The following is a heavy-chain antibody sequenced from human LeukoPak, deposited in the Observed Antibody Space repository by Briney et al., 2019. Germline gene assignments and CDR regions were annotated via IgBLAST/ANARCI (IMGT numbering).Heavy chain of an antibody. Sequence: SETVSLTCTVSGGSIMNHYWSWIRQPAGKGLEWIGRIYSSGSANYSPSVKNRVSMSIDTSNNLFSLNLTSVTAADTALYFCARDVRYASGWSTPESWGQGTLVTVSS. CDR2: IYSSGSA. CDR3: ARDVRYASGWSTPES. CDR1: GGSIMNHY. V-gene: IGHV4-4*07. D-gene: IGHD6-19*01. J-gene: IGHJ5*02.